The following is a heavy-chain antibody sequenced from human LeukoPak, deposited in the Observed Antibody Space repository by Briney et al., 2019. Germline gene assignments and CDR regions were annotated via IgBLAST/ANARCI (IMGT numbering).Heavy chain of an antibody. CDR2: IYYSGST. CDR1: GGSISSYY. Sequence: SETLSLTCTVSGGSISSYYWSWIRQPPGKGLERIGYIYYSGSTNYNPSLKSRVTISVDTSKNQFSLKLSSVTAADTAVYYCARYRAPYYDSSGYGYFDYWGQGTLVTVSS. CDR3: ARYRAPYYDSSGYGYFDY. D-gene: IGHD3-22*01. J-gene: IGHJ4*02. V-gene: IGHV4-59*08.